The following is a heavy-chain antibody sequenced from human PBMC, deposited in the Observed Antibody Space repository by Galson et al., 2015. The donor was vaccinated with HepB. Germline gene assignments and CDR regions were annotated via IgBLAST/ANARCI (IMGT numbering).Heavy chain of an antibody. J-gene: IGHJ6*03. D-gene: IGHD4-17*01. CDR1: GFTFSSYA. CDR2: ISYDGSNK. CDR3: ARVTTVTTYYYMDV. V-gene: IGHV3-30-3*01. Sequence: SLRLSCAASGFTFSSYAMHWVRQAPGKGLEWVAVISYDGSNKYYADSVKGRFTISRDNSKNTPYLQMNSLRAEDTAVYYCARVTTVTTYYYMDVWGKGTTVTVSS.